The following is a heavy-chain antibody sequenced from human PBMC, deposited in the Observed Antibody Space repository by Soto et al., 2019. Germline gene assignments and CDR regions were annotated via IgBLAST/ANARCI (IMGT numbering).Heavy chain of an antibody. Sequence: GASVKVSCKASGYTFTSYGISWVRQAPGQGLEWMGWISAYNGNTNYAQKLQGRVTMTTDTSTSTAYMELRSLRSDDTAVYYCARGGRMITFQSYGMDVWGQGTTVTVSS. CDR3: ARGGRMITFQSYGMDV. CDR2: ISAYNGNT. D-gene: IGHD3-16*01. CDR1: GYTFTSYG. V-gene: IGHV1-18*01. J-gene: IGHJ6*02.